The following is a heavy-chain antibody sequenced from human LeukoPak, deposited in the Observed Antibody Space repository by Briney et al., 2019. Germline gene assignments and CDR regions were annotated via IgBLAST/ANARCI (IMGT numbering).Heavy chain of an antibody. CDR1: GYPFSNYG. CDR2: ISGYNGNT. Sequence: ASVKVSCKASGYPFSNYGISWVRQAPGQGLEWMGWISGYNGNTNYAQNLQGRVTLTTDTSTSTAYMELRSLRAEDTAVYYCARGSAGSSGYSWFDPWGQGTLVTVSS. D-gene: IGHD3-22*01. CDR3: ARGSAGSSGYSWFDP. J-gene: IGHJ5*02. V-gene: IGHV1-18*01.